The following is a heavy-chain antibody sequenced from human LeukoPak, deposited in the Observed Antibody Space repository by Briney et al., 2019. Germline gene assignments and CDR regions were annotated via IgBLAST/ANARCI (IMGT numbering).Heavy chain of an antibody. V-gene: IGHV1-8*01. J-gene: IGHJ4*02. Sequence: GASVKVSCKASGYTFSSYDINWVGQATGQGLEWMGWMNPNSGNTGYAQKFQGRVTMTRNTSISTAYMELSSLRSEDTAMYYCARGRNQRDLRLLLYWGQGTLVTVSS. CDR1: GYTFSSYD. CDR3: ARGRNQRDLRLLLY. D-gene: IGHD1-14*01. CDR2: MNPNSGNT.